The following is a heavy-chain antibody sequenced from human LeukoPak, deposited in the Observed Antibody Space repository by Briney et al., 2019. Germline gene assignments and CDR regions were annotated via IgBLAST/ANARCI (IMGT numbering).Heavy chain of an antibody. Sequence: GGSLRLSCTASEFIFSSYAMSWVRQAPGKGLEWVSVISGAGGGTNYADSVRGRFTISRDNSKNTLYLQMNSLRAEDTAVYYCAKESGDDGSGYYEVFDYWGQGTLVTVSS. CDR3: AKESGDDGSGYYEVFDY. V-gene: IGHV3-23*01. CDR1: EFIFSSYA. J-gene: IGHJ4*02. CDR2: ISGAGGGT. D-gene: IGHD3-22*01.